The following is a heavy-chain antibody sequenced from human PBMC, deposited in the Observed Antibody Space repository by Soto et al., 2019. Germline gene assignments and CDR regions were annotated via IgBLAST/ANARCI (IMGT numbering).Heavy chain of an antibody. CDR1: GFTFDDYA. J-gene: IGHJ4*03. CDR2: INWNSGSI. D-gene: IGHD1-20*01. Sequence: EVQLVESGGGLVQPGRSLRLSCAASGFTFDDYAMHWVRQVPGKGMEWVSGINWNSGSIGYGDSVKGRFAISRDNAKKSLQMQMNRQRAEDTFYYYSVKRGSINCYSGRLRHWGQGTMVTVSS. V-gene: IGHV3-9*01. CDR3: VKRGSINCYSGRLRH.